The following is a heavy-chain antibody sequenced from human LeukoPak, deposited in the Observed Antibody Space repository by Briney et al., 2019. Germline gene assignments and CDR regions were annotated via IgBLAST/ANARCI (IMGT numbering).Heavy chain of an antibody. CDR3: ARHTYSSGWYRAWFDP. CDR2: MFYSGTA. CDR1: GGSISSSRHS. D-gene: IGHD6-19*01. Sequence: SETLSLTCTVSGGSISSSRHSWGWIRQPPGKGLEWIGSMFYSGTAYYNASLKSRVTIPVDTSKHQFSLKVTSVTAADTAVDYCARHTYSSGWYRAWFDPWGQGTLVTVSS. J-gene: IGHJ5*02. V-gene: IGHV4-39*01.